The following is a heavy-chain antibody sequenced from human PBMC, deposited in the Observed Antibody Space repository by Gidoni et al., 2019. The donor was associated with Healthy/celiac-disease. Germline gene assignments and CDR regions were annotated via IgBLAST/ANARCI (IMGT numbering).Heavy chain of an antibody. CDR2: IYYSGST. CDR3: ARLSYGSGSYNFDY. V-gene: IGHV4-59*01. Sequence: QVQLQESGPGLVKPSETLSLTCTVSGGSISSYYWSWIRQPPGKGLEWIGYIYYSGSTNYNPSLKSRVTISVDTSKNQFSLKLSSVTAADTAVYYCARLSYGSGSYNFDYWGQGTLVTVSS. D-gene: IGHD3-10*01. J-gene: IGHJ4*02. CDR1: GGSISSYY.